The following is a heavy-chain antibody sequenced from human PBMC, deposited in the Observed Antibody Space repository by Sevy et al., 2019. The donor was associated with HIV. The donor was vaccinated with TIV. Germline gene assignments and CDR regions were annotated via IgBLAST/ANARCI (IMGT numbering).Heavy chain of an antibody. CDR2: FEPEDAET. J-gene: IGHJ4*02. V-gene: IGHV1-24*01. CDR1: GYTLSQLS. Sequence: ASVKVSCKVSGYTLSQLSLHWVRQAPGKGLEWMGSFEPEDAETIYAQKFQGRVTMTEDRSTDTAYMELSSLRSEDTAVYFCATTKHYYDSSGSPFDYWGQGTLVTVSS. CDR3: ATTKHYYDSSGSPFDY. D-gene: IGHD3-22*01.